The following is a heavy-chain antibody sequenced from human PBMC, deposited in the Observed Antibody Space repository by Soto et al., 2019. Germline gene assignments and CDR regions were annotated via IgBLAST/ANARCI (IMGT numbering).Heavy chain of an antibody. D-gene: IGHD3-16*01. CDR1: GGSFSGYY. J-gene: IGHJ6*03. CDR2: INHSGST. Sequence: SETLSLTCAAYGGSFSGYYWSWIRQPPGKGLEWIGEINHSGSTNYNPSLKSRVTISVDTSKNQFSLKLSSVTAADTAVYYCERCVGELVYYYYMDVWGKGTTVTVSS. V-gene: IGHV4-34*01. CDR3: ERCVGELVYYYYMDV.